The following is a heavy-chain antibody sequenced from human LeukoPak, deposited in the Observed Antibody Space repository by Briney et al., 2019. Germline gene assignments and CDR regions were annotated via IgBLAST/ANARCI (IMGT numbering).Heavy chain of an antibody. V-gene: IGHV4-38-2*02. Sequence: SATLSLTCTVSGYSISSGYYWGWIRQPPGKGLEWIGSIYHSGSTYYNPSLKSRVTIPLDTSKNQFSLKLSSVTAADTAVYYCARAILSGYPDSWGQGTLVIVFS. J-gene: IGHJ4*02. CDR1: GYSISSGYY. CDR3: ARAILSGYPDS. CDR2: IYHSGST. D-gene: IGHD3-3*01.